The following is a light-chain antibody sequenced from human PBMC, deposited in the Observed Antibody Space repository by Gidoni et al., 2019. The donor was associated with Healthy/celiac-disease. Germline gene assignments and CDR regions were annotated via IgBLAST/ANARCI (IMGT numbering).Light chain of an antibody. CDR1: QGISNY. J-gene: IGKJ2*04. CDR2: AAS. V-gene: IGKV1-27*01. Sequence: DIQMPQSPSSLSASVGDRVTITCRASQGISNYLAWYQQKPGKVPKLLIYAASTLQSGVPSRFSGSGSGTDFTLTISSLQPEDVATYYCQKYNSAPPMCSFGQGTKLEIK. CDR3: QKYNSAPPMCS.